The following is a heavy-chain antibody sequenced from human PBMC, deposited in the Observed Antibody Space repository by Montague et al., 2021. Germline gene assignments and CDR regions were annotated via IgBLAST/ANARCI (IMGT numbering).Heavy chain of an antibody. CDR3: ASDRGPFDY. V-gene: IGHV4-34*01. CDR1: GGSLSEYY. Sequence: SETLSLTCGVYGGSLSEYYWTWIRQSPEKGLEWIGEVRHIGSTNYNPSLKSRVTMSVDKSKNQFSLKLRSVTAADTAVYYCASDRGPFDYWGQRTVVTVSS. J-gene: IGHJ4*02. CDR2: VRHIGST. D-gene: IGHD3-10*01.